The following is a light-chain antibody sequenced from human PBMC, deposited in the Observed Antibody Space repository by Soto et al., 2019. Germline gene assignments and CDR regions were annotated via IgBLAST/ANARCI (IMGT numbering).Light chain of an antibody. CDR2: APS. CDR1: QSISRY. CDR3: QKIDTPPLT. J-gene: IGKJ4*01. Sequence: DIEMTQSPCPLSASVGDRVTVTCRASQSISRYLNLYQQKPGNAPKLLIYAPSNLQSGVTSRCNGSGSGTDVTLTITRVQTADFATCASQKIDTPPLTFGGGTKVEIK. V-gene: IGKV1-39*01.